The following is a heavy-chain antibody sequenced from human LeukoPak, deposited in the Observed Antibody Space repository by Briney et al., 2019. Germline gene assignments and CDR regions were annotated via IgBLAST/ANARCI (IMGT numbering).Heavy chain of an antibody. Sequence: SVKVSCKASGGTFSSYAISWVRQAPGQGLEWMGGVIPIFGTANYAQKFQGRVTITTDESTSTAYMELSSLRSEDTAVYYCARGYHGSGYYYYYMDVWGKGTTVTVSS. J-gene: IGHJ6*03. CDR2: VIPIFGTA. CDR1: GGTFSSYA. D-gene: IGHD3-10*01. V-gene: IGHV1-69*05. CDR3: ARGYHGSGYYYYYMDV.